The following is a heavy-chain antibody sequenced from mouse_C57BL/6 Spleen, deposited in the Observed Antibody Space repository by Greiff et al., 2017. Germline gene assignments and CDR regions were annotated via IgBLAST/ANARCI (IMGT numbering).Heavy chain of an antibody. Sequence: QVQLQQSGPELVKPGASVKISCKASGYSFTSYYIHWVKQRPGQGLEWIGWIYPGSGNTYYNEKFKGKATLTADKSSSTAYMELRSLTSEDSAVYFCARGGTVVATREYFDVWGTGTTVTVSS. CDR1: GYSFTSYY. V-gene: IGHV1-66*01. D-gene: IGHD1-1*01. J-gene: IGHJ1*03. CDR3: ARGGTVVATREYFDV. CDR2: IYPGSGNT.